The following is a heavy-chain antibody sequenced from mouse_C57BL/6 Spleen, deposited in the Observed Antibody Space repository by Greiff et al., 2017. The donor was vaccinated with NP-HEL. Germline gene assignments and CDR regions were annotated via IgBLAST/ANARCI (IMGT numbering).Heavy chain of an antibody. D-gene: IGHD2-3*01. Sequence: VQLQQSGAELVKPGASVKMSCKASGYTFTSYWITCVKQRPGQGLEWIGDIYPGSGSTNYNEKFKRKATLTVDTSSSTAYMQLSSLTSEDSAVYYCARGLRWFPFDYWGQGTTLTVSS. CDR2: IYPGSGST. CDR3: ARGLRWFPFDY. J-gene: IGHJ2*01. V-gene: IGHV1-55*01. CDR1: GYTFTSYW.